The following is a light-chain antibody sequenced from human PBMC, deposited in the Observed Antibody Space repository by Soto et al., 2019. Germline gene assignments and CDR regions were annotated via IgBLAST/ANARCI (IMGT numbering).Light chain of an antibody. Sequence: DIQLTQSPSSLSASVGDRVSISCRASQSISNYLNWYQQKPGKAPKVLIFAASRLQSGVPSRFSGSGSGTDFTLTITSLQPEDFETYYCHQSYSRTFGQGTKVDIK. CDR3: HQSYSRT. J-gene: IGKJ1*01. V-gene: IGKV1-39*01. CDR2: AAS. CDR1: QSISNY.